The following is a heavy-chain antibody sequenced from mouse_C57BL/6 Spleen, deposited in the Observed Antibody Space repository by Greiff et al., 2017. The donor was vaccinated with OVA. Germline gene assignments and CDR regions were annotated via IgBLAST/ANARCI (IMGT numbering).Heavy chain of an antibody. CDR1: GYTFTSYW. CDR2: IYPGSGST. V-gene: IGHV1-55*01. D-gene: IGHD2-1*01. Sequence: QVQLQQPGAELVKPGASVKMSCKASGYTFTSYWITWVKQRPGQGLEWIGDIYPGSGSTNYNEKFKSKATLTVDTSSSTAYMQLSSLTSEDSAVYYCARSGDYGNSAWFAYWGQGTLVTVSA. CDR3: ARSGDYGNSAWFAY. J-gene: IGHJ3*01.